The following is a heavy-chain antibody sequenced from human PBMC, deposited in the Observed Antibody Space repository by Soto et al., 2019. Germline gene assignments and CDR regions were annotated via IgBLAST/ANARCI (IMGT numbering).Heavy chain of an antibody. CDR1: GFSFSASW. CDR2: IKQDGSEK. CDR3: VRDPYFGAIDY. J-gene: IGHJ4*02. Sequence: EVQLMESGGGLVQPGGSLRLSCAASGFSFSASWMAWVRQAPGKGLEWVADIKQDGSEKNYVDSVKGRVTISRDNAENSLYLQMNSLRAEDTAVYYCVRDPYFGAIDYWGLGTLVTVSS. D-gene: IGHD3-16*01. V-gene: IGHV3-7*01.